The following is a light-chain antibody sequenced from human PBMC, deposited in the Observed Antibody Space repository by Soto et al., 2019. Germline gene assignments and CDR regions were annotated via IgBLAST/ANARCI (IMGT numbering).Light chain of an antibody. V-gene: IGKV1-5*01. CDR2: YAS. CDR3: QQYNSFSLT. J-gene: IGKJ4*01. CDR1: QGISNW. Sequence: GDRVTITCRASQGISNWLAWYQQKPGKAPDLLISYASTLKSGVPSRFSGSGSGTEFTLTISSLQPDDFATYYCQQYNSFSLTFGGGTKVEIK.